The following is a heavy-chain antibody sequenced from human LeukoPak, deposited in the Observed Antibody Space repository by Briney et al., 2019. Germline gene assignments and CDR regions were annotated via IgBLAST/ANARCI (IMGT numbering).Heavy chain of an antibody. V-gene: IGHV3-9*01. CDR1: GFTFDDYA. CDR3: AAYSNYAYSFDP. Sequence: PGRSLRLSCAASGFTFDDYAMQWVRHAPGKGLEWVSGISWNSGSIGYADSVKGRFTISRDNAKNSLYLQMNSLRAEDTAVYYCAAYSNYAYSFDPWGQGTLVTVSS. CDR2: ISWNSGSI. J-gene: IGHJ5*02. D-gene: IGHD4-11*01.